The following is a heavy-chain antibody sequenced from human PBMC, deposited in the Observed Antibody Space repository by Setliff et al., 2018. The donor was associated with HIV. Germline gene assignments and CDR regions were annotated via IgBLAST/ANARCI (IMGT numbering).Heavy chain of an antibody. J-gene: IGHJ3*02. CDR1: GYSFTGNSDYY. V-gene: IGHV1-2*02. Sequence: ASVKVSCKASGYSFTGNSDYYLHWVRQAPGQGPEWMGWINPYSGGTLYAQKFHGRVTMTRDTSVNTAYMELSSLRSDDSALYYCTRLLRTRSATDPFHIWGQGTPVTVSS. D-gene: IGHD6-25*01. CDR2: INPYSGGT. CDR3: TRLLRTRSATDPFHI.